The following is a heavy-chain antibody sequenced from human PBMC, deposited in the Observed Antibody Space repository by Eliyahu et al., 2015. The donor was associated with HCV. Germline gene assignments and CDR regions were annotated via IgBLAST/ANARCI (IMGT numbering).Heavy chain of an antibody. D-gene: IGHD3-10*01. J-gene: IGHJ6*02. CDR2: IRSKAYGGTT. CDR3: TRDPITMVRGVIIAYYYYGMDV. CDR1: GFTFGDYA. Sequence: EVQLVESGGGLVQPGRSLRLSCTASGFTFGDYAMSWFRQAPGKGLEWVGXIRSKAYGGTTEYAASVKGRFTISRDDSKSIAYLQMNSLKTEDTAVYYCTRDPITMVRGVIIAYYYYGMDVWGQGTTVTVSS. V-gene: IGHV3-49*03.